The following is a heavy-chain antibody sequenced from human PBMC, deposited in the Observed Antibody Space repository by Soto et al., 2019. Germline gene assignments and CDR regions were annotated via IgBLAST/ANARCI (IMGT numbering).Heavy chain of an antibody. CDR2: IIPIFGTA. Sequence: QGKLGQSGAEVKKPGSSVKVSCKASGGTFSSYAISWVRQAPGQGLEWMGGIIPIFGTANYAQKFQGRVTFTAVVSTSTAYMELSSLRSEYTAVYDCARVRGRSTTPPDAFDIWGQGPMVTVSS. V-gene: IGHV1-69*01. CDR1: GGTFSSYA. D-gene: IGHD3-16*01. CDR3: ARVRGRSTTPPDAFDI. J-gene: IGHJ3*02.